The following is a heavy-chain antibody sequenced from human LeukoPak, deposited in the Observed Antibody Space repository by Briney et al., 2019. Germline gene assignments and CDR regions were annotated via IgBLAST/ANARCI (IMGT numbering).Heavy chain of an antibody. CDR1: GGSFSGYY. CDR2: INHSGST. J-gene: IGHJ4*02. Sequence: SETPSLTCAVYGGSFSGYYWSWIRQPPGKGLEWIGEINHSGSTNYNPSLKSRVTISVDTSKNQFSLKLSSVTAADTAVYYCARPTTGTTNYFDYWGQGTLVTVSS. D-gene: IGHD1-7*01. CDR3: ARPTTGTTNYFDY. V-gene: IGHV4-34*01.